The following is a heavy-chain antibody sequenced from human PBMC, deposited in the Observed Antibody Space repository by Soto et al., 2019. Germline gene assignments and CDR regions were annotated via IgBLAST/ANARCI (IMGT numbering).Heavy chain of an antibody. CDR3: ARGSLEGLYYFDY. D-gene: IGHD1-1*01. CDR1: GGSFSGYY. V-gene: IGHV4-34*01. CDR2: INHSGST. Sequence: SETLSLTCAVYGGSFSGYYWSWIRQPPGKGLEWIGEINHSGSTNYNPSLKSRVTISVDTSKNQFSLKLSSVTAADTAVYYCARGSLEGLYYFDYWGQGTLVTVSS. J-gene: IGHJ4*02.